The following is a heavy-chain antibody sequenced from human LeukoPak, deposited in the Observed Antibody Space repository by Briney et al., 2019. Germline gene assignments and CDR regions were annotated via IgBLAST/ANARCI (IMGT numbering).Heavy chain of an antibody. CDR2: IIPIFGTA. J-gene: IGHJ3*02. CDR1: GGTFSSYA. V-gene: IGHV1-69*05. Sequence: EASVTVSCKASGGTFSSYAISWVRQAPGQGLEWMGGIIPIFGTANYAQKFQGRVTITTDESTSTAYMELSSLRSEDTAVYYCARDGVLAYCGGDCPRGAFDIWGQGTMVTVSS. D-gene: IGHD2-21*02. CDR3: ARDGVLAYCGGDCPRGAFDI.